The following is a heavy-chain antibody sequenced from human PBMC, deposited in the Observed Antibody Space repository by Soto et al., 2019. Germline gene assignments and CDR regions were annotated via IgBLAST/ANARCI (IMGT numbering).Heavy chain of an antibody. CDR3: ATGPSMYCNYWGSFGY. CDR1: GFTFSSHV. CDR2: IWFDGGNE. V-gene: IGHV3-33*01. Sequence: QVQLVESGGGVVKPGRSLRLYCAASGFTFSSHVMHWVRQAPGKGLEWVAVIWFDGGNEYYADAVKGRFTISRDNSKNTRYLQMNSLRVEDTAVYYCATGPSMYCNYWGSFGYWGQGTRVTFSS. D-gene: IGHD4-4*01. J-gene: IGHJ4*02.